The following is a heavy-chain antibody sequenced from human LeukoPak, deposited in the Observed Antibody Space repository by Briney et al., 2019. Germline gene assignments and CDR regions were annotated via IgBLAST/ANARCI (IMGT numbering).Heavy chain of an antibody. CDR1: GGSIRNYY. CDR3: ARCFGSGCPNGVFDY. D-gene: IGHD6-19*01. CDR2: IYYSGTT. Sequence: SEYLSLTCTVSGGSIRNYYWSWIRQPPGKGLEWIGYIYYSGTTNYNPSLKSRVTISIDTSKNQFSLKLSSVTAADTAVYYCARCFGSGCPNGVFDYWGQGTLVTVSS. J-gene: IGHJ4*02. V-gene: IGHV4-59*01.